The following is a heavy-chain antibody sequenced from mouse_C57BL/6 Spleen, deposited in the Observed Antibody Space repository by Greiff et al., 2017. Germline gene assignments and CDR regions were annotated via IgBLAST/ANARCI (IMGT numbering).Heavy chain of an antibody. D-gene: IGHD2-1*01. V-gene: IGHV1-50*01. CDR1: GYTFTSYW. CDR2: IDPSDSYT. Sequence: QVQLQQPGAELVKPGASVKLSCKASGYTFTSYWMQWVKQRPGQGLEWIGEIDPSDSYTNYNQKLKGKATLTVAPSSSTAYMQLLSLTSEDSAVYYCARGRYGNYGFAYWGEGTLVTVSA. CDR3: ARGRYGNYGFAY. J-gene: IGHJ3*01.